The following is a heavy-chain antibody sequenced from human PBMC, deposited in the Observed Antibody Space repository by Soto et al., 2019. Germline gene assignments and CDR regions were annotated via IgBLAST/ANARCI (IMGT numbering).Heavy chain of an antibody. CDR2: PYFRSKWYN. D-gene: IGHD5-12*01. J-gene: IGHJ5*02. CDR3: AKGDNLGPKTGYAFDP. V-gene: IGHV6-1*01. CDR1: GDSVSSNTAS. Sequence: LSQTLSLTCAISGDSVSSNTASWNWIRQSPSRGLEWLGRPYFRSKWYNDYAVSVKSRIIINPDTSNNQFSLQLNSVTPEDTAVYFCAKGDNLGPKTGYAFDPWGQGIMVTVSS.